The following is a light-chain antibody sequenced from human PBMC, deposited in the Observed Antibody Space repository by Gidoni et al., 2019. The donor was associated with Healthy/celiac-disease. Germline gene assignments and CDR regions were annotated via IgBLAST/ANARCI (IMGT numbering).Light chain of an antibody. CDR2: LGS. Sequence: DIVMTQSPLSLPVTPGEPASISCRSSQSLLHSNGYNYLDWYLQKPGQSPQLLIYLGSNRASGVPDRFSGSGSGTDFTLKISRVEAEDVGVYYCMQALQTPVSFGQXTKLEIK. J-gene: IGKJ2*03. V-gene: IGKV2-28*01. CDR3: MQALQTPVS. CDR1: QSLLHSNGYNY.